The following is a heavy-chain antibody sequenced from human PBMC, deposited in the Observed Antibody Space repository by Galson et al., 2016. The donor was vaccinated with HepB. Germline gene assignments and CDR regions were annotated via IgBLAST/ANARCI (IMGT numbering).Heavy chain of an antibody. CDR3: ARFQLGEGDPFDY. V-gene: IGHV4-61*01. CDR2: IDYIGNT. J-gene: IGHJ4*02. CDR1: GGSVSSGTYY. Sequence: SETLSLTCTVAGGSVSSGTYYWGWIRQPPGKGLQWIGYIDYIGNTNYNPPLKSRVSISVDTSKNQFSLKLRSVTAADTAVYYCARFQLGEGDPFDYWGQGTLVTVSS. D-gene: IGHD3-16*01.